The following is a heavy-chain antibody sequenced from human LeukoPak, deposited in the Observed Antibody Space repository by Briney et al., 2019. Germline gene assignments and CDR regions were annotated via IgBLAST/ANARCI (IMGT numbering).Heavy chain of an antibody. CDR2: IYSGGST. V-gene: IGHV3-53*01. CDR3: ASGYSYGCFDY. CDR1: GVTVSSNY. D-gene: IGHD5-18*01. J-gene: IGHJ4*02. Sequence: PGGSLRPSCAASGVTVSSNYMSWVRQAPGKGLEWVSVIYSGGSTYYADSVKGRFTISRDNSKNTLYLQMNSLRAEDTAVYYCASGYSYGCFDYWGQGTLVTVSS.